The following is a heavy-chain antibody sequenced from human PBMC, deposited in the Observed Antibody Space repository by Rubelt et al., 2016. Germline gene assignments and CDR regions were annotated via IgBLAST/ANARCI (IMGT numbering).Heavy chain of an antibody. CDR2: INHSGST. J-gene: IGHJ4*02. D-gene: IGHD3-10*01. CDR3: ARAGFGELGSRNFDY. Sequence: QVQLQQWGAGLLKPSETLSLTCAVYGGSFSGYYWSWIRQPPGKGLEWIGEINHSGSTNYNPSLKSRVISSVETAKNQFSLKLSSVAGADTAVYYCARAGFGELGSRNFDYWGQGTLVTVSS. CDR1: GGSFSGYY. V-gene: IGHV4-34*01.